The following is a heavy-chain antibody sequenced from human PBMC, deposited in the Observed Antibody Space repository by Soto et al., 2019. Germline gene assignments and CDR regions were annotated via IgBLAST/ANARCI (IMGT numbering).Heavy chain of an antibody. CDR2: INHSGST. V-gene: IGHV4-34*01. CDR1: GGSFSGYY. CDR3: ARQRGFYDYIWGSYRYRLFDY. D-gene: IGHD3-16*02. J-gene: IGHJ4*02. Sequence: SETLSLTCAVYGGSFSGYYWSWIRQPPGKGLEWIGEINHSGSTNYNPSLKSRVTISVDTSKNQFSLKLSSVTAADTAVYYCARQRGFYDYIWGSYRYRLFDYWGQGTLVTVSS.